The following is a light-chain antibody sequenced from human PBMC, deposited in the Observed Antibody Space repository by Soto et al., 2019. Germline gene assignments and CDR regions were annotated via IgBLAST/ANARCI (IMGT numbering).Light chain of an antibody. V-gene: IGKV1-12*01. Sequence: DIQMTQSPSSVSASVGDRVTITCRASQAINSYLAWYQQKPGKAPNLLIYTTSSLQSGVPSRFSGSGSGTSFTLTISNLEPEDFATYYCQQGNRFPLTFGGGTKVEIK. CDR3: QQGNRFPLT. J-gene: IGKJ4*01. CDR2: TTS. CDR1: QAINSY.